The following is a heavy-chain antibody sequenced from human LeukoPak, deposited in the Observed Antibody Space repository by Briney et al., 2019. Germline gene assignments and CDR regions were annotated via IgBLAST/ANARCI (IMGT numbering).Heavy chain of an antibody. CDR2: IWSDGSNQ. D-gene: IGHD1-1*01. J-gene: IGHJ3*02. CDR1: GFSFRTYA. Sequence: PGMSLRLSCAASGFSFRTYAMHWVRQAPGKGLDWVAMIWSDGSNQYYADSVKGRFTISRDNSKNTLYLQMNSLRAEDTAVYYCAKESPLETGADAFDIWGQGTMVTVSS. V-gene: IGHV3-33*06. CDR3: AKESPLETGADAFDI.